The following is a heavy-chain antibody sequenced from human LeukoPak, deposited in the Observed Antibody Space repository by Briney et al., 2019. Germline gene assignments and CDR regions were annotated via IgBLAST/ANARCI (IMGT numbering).Heavy chain of an antibody. V-gene: IGHV1-2*02. Sequence: ASVKVSCKASGYTFTGYYMHWVRQAPGQGLEWMGWINPNSGGTNYAQRFQGRVTMTRDTSITTVYMELNSLTSDDTAVHYCARGPSTTSVTTNFDYWGQGTLVTVSS. CDR3: ARGPSTTSVTTNFDY. CDR2: INPNSGGT. CDR1: GYTFTGYY. J-gene: IGHJ4*02. D-gene: IGHD4-17*01.